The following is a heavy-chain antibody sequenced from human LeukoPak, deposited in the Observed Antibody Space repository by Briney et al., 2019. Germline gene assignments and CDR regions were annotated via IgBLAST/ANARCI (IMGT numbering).Heavy chain of an antibody. CDR3: ARDLEVDCSSTSCYGFPIRD. J-gene: IGHJ4*02. D-gene: IGHD2-2*01. CDR1: GGTFSSYA. CDR2: IIPIFGTA. V-gene: IGHV1-69*13. Sequence: ASVKVSCKASGGTFSSYAISWVRQAPGQGLEWMGGIIPIFGTANYAQKFQGRVTITADESTSTAYMELSSLRSEDTAVYYCARDLEVDCSSTSCYGFPIRDWGQGTLVTVSS.